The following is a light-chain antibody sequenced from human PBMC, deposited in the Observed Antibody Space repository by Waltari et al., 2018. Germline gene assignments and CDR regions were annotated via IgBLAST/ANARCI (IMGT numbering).Light chain of an antibody. CDR1: SSDVGSYNL. CDR2: EVT. CDR3: CSYAGGTTVL. Sequence: QSALTQPASVSGSPGQSITISCSGTSSDVGSYNLVSWYQQNPGKAPKLMIYEVTKRPSGVPTRFSGSKAGNTASLTISGLQAEDEADYYCCSYAGGTTVLFGGGTKLNVL. J-gene: IGLJ2*01. V-gene: IGLV2-23*02.